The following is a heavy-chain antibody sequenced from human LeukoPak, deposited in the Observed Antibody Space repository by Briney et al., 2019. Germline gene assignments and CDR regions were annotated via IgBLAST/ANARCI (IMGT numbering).Heavy chain of an antibody. CDR1: GGSISSYY. CDR2: IYYSGST. D-gene: IGHD1-26*01. CDR3: ARHVEGGGPRSSHYYYGMDV. Sequence: SETLSLTCTVSGGSISSYYWSWIRQPPGKGLEWIGYIYYSGSTNYNPSLKSRVTISVDTSKNQFSLKLSSVTAADTAVYYCARHVEGGGPRSSHYYYGMDVWGQGTTVTVSS. V-gene: IGHV4-59*08. J-gene: IGHJ6*02.